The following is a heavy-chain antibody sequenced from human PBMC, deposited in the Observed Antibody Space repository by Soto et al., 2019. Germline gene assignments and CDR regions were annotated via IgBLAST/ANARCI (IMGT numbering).Heavy chain of an antibody. CDR3: AKGGIGRSGLDS. D-gene: IGHD1-26*01. J-gene: IGHJ4*02. CDR1: GFSFSTCS. V-gene: IGHV3-23*01. CDR2: ITDSGSAT. Sequence: EVQLLESGGGLEQPGGSLRLSCAASGFSFSTCSMRWVRQASGKGLVWVSRITDSGSATYNADSVKGRFIISRDNSKNTLFLQMNSLSAEDTAVYYCAKGGIGRSGLDSWGQGTLVTVSS.